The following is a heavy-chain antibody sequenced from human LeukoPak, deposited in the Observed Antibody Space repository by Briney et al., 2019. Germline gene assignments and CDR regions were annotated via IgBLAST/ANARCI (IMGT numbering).Heavy chain of an antibody. CDR1: GFTFSSYW. V-gene: IGHV3-7*01. D-gene: IGHD3-3*01. CDR3: VRDFRFLKDY. J-gene: IGHJ4*02. Sequence: QPGGSLRLSCAASGFTFSSYWMTWVRQAPGKGLEWVGNIKRDGSERYYVDSVKGRFTISRDNAKNSLYLQMNSLRAEDTAVYYCVRDFRFLKDYWGQGTLVTVSS. CDR2: IKRDGSER.